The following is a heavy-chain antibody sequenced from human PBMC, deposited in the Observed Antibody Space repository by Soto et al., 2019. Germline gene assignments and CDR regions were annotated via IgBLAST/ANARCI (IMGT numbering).Heavy chain of an antibody. CDR1: RFSFNTFA. CDR3: ARNGSMQHHPDY. J-gene: IGHJ4*02. Sequence: RSLRLSGITSRFSFNTFAMSWVRQAPGKGLDRVSATNGRRENTYHADSVEVRFTISRDNSKNRVYLDMSSLRHDDKAVYYCARNGSMQHHPDYLGRGTPVTASS. CDR2: TNGRRENT. D-gene: IGHD2-2*01. V-gene: IGHV3-23*01.